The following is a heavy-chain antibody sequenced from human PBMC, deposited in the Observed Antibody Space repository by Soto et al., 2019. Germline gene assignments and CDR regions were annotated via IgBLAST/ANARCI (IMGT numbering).Heavy chain of an antibody. J-gene: IGHJ5*02. V-gene: IGHV4-61*01. D-gene: IGHD2-15*01. CDR1: GGSVSSGSYY. CDR2: IYYSGST. Sequence: SETLSLTCTVSGGSVSSGSYYWSWIRQPPGKGLEWIGYIYYSGSTNYNPSLKSRVTISRDTSKNQFSLKLSSVTAADTAVYYCARDERWYSGWFDPWGQGTLVTVSS. CDR3: ARDERWYSGWFDP.